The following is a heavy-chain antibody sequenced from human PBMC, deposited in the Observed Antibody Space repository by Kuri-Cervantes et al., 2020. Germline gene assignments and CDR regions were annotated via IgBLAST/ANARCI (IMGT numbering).Heavy chain of an antibody. J-gene: IGHJ4*02. V-gene: IGHV4-34*01. D-gene: IGHD3-3*01. Sequence: SQTLSLTCAVYGGSFSGYYWSWIRQPPGKGLEWIGEINHSGSTNYNPSLKSRVTISVDTSKNQFSLKLSPVTAADTAVYYCARGVLYYDFWSGYYGPRVFDYWGQGTLVTVSS. CDR2: INHSGST. CDR1: GGSFSGYY. CDR3: ARGVLYYDFWSGYYGPRVFDY.